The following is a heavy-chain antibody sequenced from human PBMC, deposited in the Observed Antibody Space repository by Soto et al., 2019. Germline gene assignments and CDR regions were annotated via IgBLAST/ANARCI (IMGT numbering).Heavy chain of an antibody. Sequence: QVQLIQSEAEVKKPGSSVRVSCTASGGIFGSHGFSWVRQAPGQRREWVGGFIPIFRTLTYTEKFQARVRIAADESTNTVYLDLSSLTSEDTAVYYCVRDRRIYYSDPHDEFVASDYEVWGQGTMVSFSS. J-gene: IGHJ3*01. CDR2: FIPIFRTL. V-gene: IGHV1-69*01. D-gene: IGHD3-22*01. CDR3: VRDRRIYYSDPHDEFVASDYEV. CDR1: GGIFGSHG.